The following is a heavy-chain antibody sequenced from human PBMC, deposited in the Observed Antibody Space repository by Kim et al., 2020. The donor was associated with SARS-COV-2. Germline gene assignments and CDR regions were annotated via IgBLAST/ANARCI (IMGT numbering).Heavy chain of an antibody. D-gene: IGHD3-10*01. CDR3: ARVKAYYGSGSYYIPRYGMDV. V-gene: IGHV3-30*04. Sequence: GGSLRLSCAASGFTFSSYAMHWVRQAPGKGLEWVAVISYDGSNKYYADSVKGRFTISRDNSKNTLYLQMNSLRAEDTAVYYCARVKAYYGSGSYYIPRYGMDVWGQGTTVTVSS. CDR2: ISYDGSNK. J-gene: IGHJ6*02. CDR1: GFTFSSYA.